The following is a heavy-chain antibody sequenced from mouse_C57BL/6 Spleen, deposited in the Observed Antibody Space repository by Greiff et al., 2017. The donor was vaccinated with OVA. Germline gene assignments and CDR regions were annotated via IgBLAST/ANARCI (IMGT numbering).Heavy chain of an antibody. D-gene: IGHD2-2*01. J-gene: IGHJ4*01. CDR2: ISYDGSN. CDR1: GYSITSGYY. Sequence: EVQLQESGPGLVKPSQSLSLTCSVTGYSITSGYYWNWIRQFPGNKLEWMGYISYDGSNNYNPSLKNRISITRDTSKNQFFLKLNSVTTEDTATYYCASYGYDYYAMDYWGQGTSVTVSS. CDR3: ASYGYDYYAMDY. V-gene: IGHV3-6*01.